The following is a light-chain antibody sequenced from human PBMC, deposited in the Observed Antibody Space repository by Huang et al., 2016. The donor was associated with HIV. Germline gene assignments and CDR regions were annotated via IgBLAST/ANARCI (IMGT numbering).Light chain of an antibody. CDR3: QQRSNWPPA. CDR1: QSVSSY. V-gene: IGKV3-11*01. CDR2: DAY. Sequence: EIVLTQSPATLSLSPGERATLSCRAGQSVSSYLAWYQQKPGQAPRLLIYDAYNRATGIPARFSGSGSGTDFTLTISSLEPEDFAVYYCQQRSNWPPAVGQGTRLEIK. J-gene: IGKJ5*01.